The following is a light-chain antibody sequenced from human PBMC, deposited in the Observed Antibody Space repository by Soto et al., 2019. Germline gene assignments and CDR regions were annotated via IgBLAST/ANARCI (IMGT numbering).Light chain of an antibody. V-gene: IGKV1-5*03. J-gene: IGKJ2*03. Sequence: DIQMTQSPSTLCASVGDRVTITCRASQTINTWLAWYQQRPGRAPKLLIYKASSLESGVPSRFSGSGSGTEVTLTISSLQPDDFAPYYCQQYNSSQYSFGQGTKLEIK. CDR3: QQYNSSQYS. CDR2: KAS. CDR1: QTINTW.